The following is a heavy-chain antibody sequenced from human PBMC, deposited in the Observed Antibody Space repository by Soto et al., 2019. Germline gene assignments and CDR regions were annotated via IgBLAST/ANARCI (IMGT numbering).Heavy chain of an antibody. CDR2: INHSGST. CDR1: GGSFSGYY. D-gene: IGHD3-10*01. Sequence: QVQLQQWGAGLLKPSETLSLTCAVYGGSFSGYYWSWIRQPPGKGLEWIGEINHSGSTTYNPSLKSRVTISVDTSKNQFSLKLSSVTAADTAVYYCARGLGKYYYGSGSYYNVGLYYYMDVWGKGTTVTVSS. CDR3: ARGLGKYYYGSGSYYNVGLYYYMDV. V-gene: IGHV4-34*01. J-gene: IGHJ6*03.